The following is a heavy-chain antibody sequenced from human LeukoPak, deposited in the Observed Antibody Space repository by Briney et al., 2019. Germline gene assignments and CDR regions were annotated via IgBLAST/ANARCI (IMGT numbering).Heavy chain of an antibody. V-gene: IGHV1-46*01. Sequence: ASVTVSCKASGYTFTSYYMHWVRQAPGQGLEWMGIINPSGGSSSYAQKFQGRVTMTRDTSTSTVYMELSSLRSEDTAVYYCARDMGRVVITYDAFDIWGQGTMVTVSS. CDR1: GYTFTSYY. CDR3: ARDMGRVVITYDAFDI. D-gene: IGHD3-22*01. CDR2: INPSGGSS. J-gene: IGHJ3*02.